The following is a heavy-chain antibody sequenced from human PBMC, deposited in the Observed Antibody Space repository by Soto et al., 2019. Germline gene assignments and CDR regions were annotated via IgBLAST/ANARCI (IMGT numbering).Heavy chain of an antibody. CDR1: GGSISSGGYY. D-gene: IGHD2-8*01. J-gene: IGHJ5*02. Sequence: SETLSLTCTVSGGSISSGGYYWRWIRQHPGKGLERLGYIYYSGSTYYNPSLKSRVTISLVTSQNQFSLNLSSVTSADTAVYYWARDCVGTSWFDPWGQGTLVTVSS. V-gene: IGHV4-31*03. CDR2: IYYSGST. CDR3: ARDCVGTSWFDP.